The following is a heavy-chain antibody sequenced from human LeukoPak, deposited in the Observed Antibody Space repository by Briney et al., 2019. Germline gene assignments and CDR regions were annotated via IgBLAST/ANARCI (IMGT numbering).Heavy chain of an antibody. CDR3: AREVVATIRYYYYYGMDV. CDR2: INPNSGGT. D-gene: IGHD5-12*01. J-gene: IGHJ6*02. CDR1: GYTFTGYY. V-gene: IGHV1-2*02. Sequence: GASVTVSCKASGYTFTGYYMHWVRQAPGQGLEWMGWINPNSGGTNYAQKFQGRVTMTRDTSISTAYMELSRLRSDDTAVYYCAREVVATIRYYYYYGMDVWGQGTTVTVSS.